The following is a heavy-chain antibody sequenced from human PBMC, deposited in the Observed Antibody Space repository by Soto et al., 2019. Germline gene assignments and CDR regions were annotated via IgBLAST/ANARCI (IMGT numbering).Heavy chain of an antibody. CDR3: ARLPGACDYDTRDSESHEY. CDR2: IYPDDNT. V-gene: IGHV3-53*01. CDR1: GLSVVGSY. D-gene: IGHD3-22*01. Sequence: PGGSLRLSCAASGLSVVGSYMNWFRQSPQKGLEWISVIYPDDNTYYAESVRGRFTLSKDSSRNTVSLQMNSLRAENTVVYSCARLPGACDYDTRDSESHEYGGQGTMVTVSS. J-gene: IGHJ4*02.